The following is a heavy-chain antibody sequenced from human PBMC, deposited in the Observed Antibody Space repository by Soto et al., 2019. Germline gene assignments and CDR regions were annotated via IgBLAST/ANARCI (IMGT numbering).Heavy chain of an antibody. CDR3: ARHIGFASGWYFDY. D-gene: IGHD6-19*01. V-gene: IGHV4-59*08. CDR2: IYYTGIT. CDR1: GGSIGSYY. J-gene: IGHJ4*02. Sequence: SETLSLTCTVSGGSIGSYYWSWIRQLPGKGLEWIGYIYYTGITNYNPSLKSRVTMSVDTSKNQFSLELSSVTAADTAVYYCARHIGFASGWYFDYWGQGTLVTVSS.